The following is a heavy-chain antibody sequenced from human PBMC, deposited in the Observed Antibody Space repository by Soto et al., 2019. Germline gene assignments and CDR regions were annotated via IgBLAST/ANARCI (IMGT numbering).Heavy chain of an antibody. V-gene: IGHV4-59*12. CDR1: GGSISSYY. J-gene: IGHJ3*02. D-gene: IGHD6-13*01. CDR3: ARGRGSSWTAPDAFDI. Sequence: SETLSLTCTVSGGSISSYYWSWIRQPPGKGLEWIGYIYYSGSTNYNPSLKSRVTISVDTSKNQFSLKLSSVTAADTAVYYCARGRGSSWTAPDAFDIWGQGTMVTVS. CDR2: IYYSGST.